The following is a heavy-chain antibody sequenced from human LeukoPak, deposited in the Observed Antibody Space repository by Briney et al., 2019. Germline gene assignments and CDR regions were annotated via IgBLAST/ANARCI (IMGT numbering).Heavy chain of an antibody. V-gene: IGHV3-30*03. CDR3: ARDLSSSWSLDY. D-gene: IGHD6-13*01. CDR2: ISYDGSHE. CDR1: GFTFSSYG. Sequence: AGRSLRLSCAASGFTFSSYGMHWVRQAPGKGLEWVAVISYDGSHECYADSVKGRFTISRDSSKSTLNLQMNSLRAEDTAVYYCARDLSSSWSLDYWGQGTLVTVSS. J-gene: IGHJ4*02.